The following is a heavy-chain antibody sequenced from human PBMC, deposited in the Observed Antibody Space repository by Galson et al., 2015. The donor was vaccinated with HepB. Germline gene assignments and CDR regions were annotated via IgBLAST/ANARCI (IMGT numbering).Heavy chain of an antibody. J-gene: IGHJ4*02. CDR2: ISGSGGST. CDR3: AKGLTKYYYDSSGYSEGPDY. CDR1: GFTFSSYA. Sequence: SLRLSCAASGFTFSSYAMSWVRQAPGKGLEWVSAISGSGGSTYYADSVKGRFTISRDNSKNTLYLQMNSLRAEDTAVYYCAKGLTKYYYDSSGYSEGPDYWGQGTLVTVSS. D-gene: IGHD3-22*01. V-gene: IGHV3-23*01.